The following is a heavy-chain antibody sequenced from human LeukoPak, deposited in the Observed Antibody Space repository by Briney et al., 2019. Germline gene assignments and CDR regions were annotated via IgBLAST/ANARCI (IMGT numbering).Heavy chain of an antibody. CDR1: GFTFSNAW. CDR2: IKSKTDGGTT. J-gene: IGHJ2*01. V-gene: IGHV3-15*01. Sequence: GGSLRLSCAASGFTFSNAWMSWVRQAPGKGLEWVGRIKSKTDGGTTDYAAPVKGRISISRDDSKTTLYLHINSLKTEDAAVYYCTTDVVTMGCWGIDGCFDLWGRGTLVTVSS. CDR3: TTDVVTMGCWGIDGCFDL. D-gene: IGHD4/OR15-4a*01.